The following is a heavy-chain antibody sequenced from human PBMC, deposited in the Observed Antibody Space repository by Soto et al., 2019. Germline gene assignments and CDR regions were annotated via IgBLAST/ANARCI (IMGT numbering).Heavy chain of an antibody. J-gene: IGHJ4*02. D-gene: IGHD3-10*01. CDR1: GYTFTNYV. Sequence: QVQLVQSGAEVKKPGASVKVSCKASGYTFTNYVMHWVRQAPGRSLEWMGWINAASGSTKYSRNFQGRVTITGDTSASTAYMELSSLTSEDTAVYYCARGRYYDSGSYYLDYWGQGTLVTVSS. CDR2: INAASGST. V-gene: IGHV1-3*01. CDR3: ARGRYYDSGSYYLDY.